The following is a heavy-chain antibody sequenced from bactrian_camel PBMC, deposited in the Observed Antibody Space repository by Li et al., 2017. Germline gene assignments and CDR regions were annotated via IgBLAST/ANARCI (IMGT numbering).Heavy chain of an antibody. Sequence: HVQLVESGGGSVQAGGSLRLACAASESTARGYCLTWFRQGSGSEREWIALIGGDGSTSYADSVMGRFTISKDNGQNTLYLQMNDLKPEDTAMYYCAADFYNLQLARSYTYWGQ. CDR3: AADFYNLQLARSYTY. CDR1: ESTARGYC. J-gene: IGHJ4*01. D-gene: IGHD7*01. CDR2: IGGDGST. V-gene: IGHV3S53*01.